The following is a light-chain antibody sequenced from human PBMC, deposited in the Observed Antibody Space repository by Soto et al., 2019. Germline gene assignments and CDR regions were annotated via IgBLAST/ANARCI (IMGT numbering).Light chain of an antibody. CDR2: VAS. CDR3: QQLDNYPRT. J-gene: IGKJ1*01. V-gene: IGKV1-9*01. CDR1: QGISRY. Sequence: DIQLTQSPSFLSASVGDRVTITCRASQGISRYLAWYQQKPGKAPTLLIYVASTLQSGVPSRFSGSGSGTEFTLTISSLQPEDFATYYCQQLDNYPRTFGQGTKVDIK.